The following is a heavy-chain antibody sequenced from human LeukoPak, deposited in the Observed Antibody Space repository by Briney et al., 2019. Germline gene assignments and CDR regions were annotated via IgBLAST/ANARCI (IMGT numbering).Heavy chain of an antibody. CDR1: GFTFRRYG. V-gene: IGHV3-33*01. J-gene: IGHJ2*01. CDR3: ARGLGDTSDWYFDL. D-gene: IGHD2-21*01. Sequence: PGRFLRLSCAASGFTFRRYGMHWVRQAPGKGLEWAAVIWYDGSKKYYAYSVKGRFTSSRDDSKNTLYLQLDSLRAEDTAVYYCARGLGDTSDWYFDLWGRGTLVTVSS. CDR2: IWYDGSKK.